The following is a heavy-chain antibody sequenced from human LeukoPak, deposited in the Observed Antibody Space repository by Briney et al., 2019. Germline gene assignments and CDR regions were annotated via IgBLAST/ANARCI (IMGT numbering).Heavy chain of an antibody. CDR1: GFTFNTCA. Sequence: GGSLRLSCEASGFTFNTCAMSWVRQAPGKGLEWVSAISESGSGTYYADSVKGRFTISRDNSKNTLYLQMNSLRVDDTALYYCAKGVFGVNRALDYWGQGTLVTVSS. CDR3: AKGVFGVNRALDY. J-gene: IGHJ4*02. V-gene: IGHV3-23*01. CDR2: ISESGSGT. D-gene: IGHD3-3*01.